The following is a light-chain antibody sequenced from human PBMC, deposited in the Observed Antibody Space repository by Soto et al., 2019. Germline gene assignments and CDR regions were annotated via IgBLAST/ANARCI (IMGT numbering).Light chain of an antibody. CDR2: GNS. Sequence: QSVLTQPPSVPGAPGKRVTISCTGGSSNIGAGYDVHWYQQLPGTAPKLLIYGNSNRPSGVPDRFSGSKSGTSASLAITGLQAEDEADYYCQSYDSSLSGYVVFGGGTKLTVL. CDR1: SSNIGAGYD. CDR3: QSYDSSLSGYVV. V-gene: IGLV1-40*01. J-gene: IGLJ2*01.